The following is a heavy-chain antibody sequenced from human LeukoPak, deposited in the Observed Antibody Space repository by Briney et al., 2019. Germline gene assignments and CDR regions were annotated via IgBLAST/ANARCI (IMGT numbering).Heavy chain of an antibody. V-gene: IGHV4-59*01. D-gene: IGHD1-26*01. Sequence: SETLSLTCSVSGGSISSYYWSWIRQPPGKGLEWIGYIYYSGSTNYNPSLKSRVTISVDTSKNQFSLKLSSVTAADTAVYYCARGSIVGATPHDLWGRGTLVTVSS. CDR2: IYYSGST. J-gene: IGHJ2*01. CDR3: ARGSIVGATPHDL. CDR1: GGSISSYY.